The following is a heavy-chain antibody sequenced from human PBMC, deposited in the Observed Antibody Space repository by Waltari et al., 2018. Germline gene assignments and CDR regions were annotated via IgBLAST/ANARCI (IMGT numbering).Heavy chain of an antibody. D-gene: IGHD3-16*02. J-gene: IGHJ4*02. V-gene: IGHV3-23*03. Sequence: EVQLLESGGGLVQPGGSLRLSCAASGFTFSSYAMSWVRQAPGKGLEWVSVIYSGGSSTYYADSVKGRFTISRDNSKNTLYLQMNSLRAEDTAVYYCASFLGELSLDYFVYWGQGTLVTVSS. CDR2: IYSGGSST. CDR1: GFTFSSYA. CDR3: ASFLGELSLDYFVY.